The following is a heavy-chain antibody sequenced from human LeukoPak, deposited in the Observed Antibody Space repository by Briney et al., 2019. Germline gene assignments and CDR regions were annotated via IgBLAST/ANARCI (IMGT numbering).Heavy chain of an antibody. CDR1: GFTFSSYG. CDR3: AKVTYGSGSYGAFDY. V-gene: IGHV3-23*01. Sequence: PGGSLRLSCSASGFTFSSYGMSWVRQAPGKGLEWVSVISGSGDNTYYADSVKGRFTISRDNSKNTLYLQMNSLRAEDTAVYYCAKVTYGSGSYGAFDYWGQGTLVTVSS. CDR2: ISGSGDNT. D-gene: IGHD3-10*01. J-gene: IGHJ4*02.